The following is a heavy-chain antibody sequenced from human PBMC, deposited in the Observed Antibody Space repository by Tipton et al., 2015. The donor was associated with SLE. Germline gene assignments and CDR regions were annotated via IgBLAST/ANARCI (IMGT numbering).Heavy chain of an antibody. CDR1: GGSFSGYY. D-gene: IGHD6-19*01. CDR3: ARAVEYSSGWYGLRMDQTNGFDI. J-gene: IGHJ3*02. V-gene: IGHV4-34*01. CDR2: INHSGST. Sequence: TLSLTCAVYGGSFSGYYWSWIRQPPGKGLEWIGEINHSGSTNYNPSLKSRVTISVDTSKNQFTLKLSSVTAADTAVYYCARAVEYSSGWYGLRMDQTNGFDIWGQGTMVTVSS.